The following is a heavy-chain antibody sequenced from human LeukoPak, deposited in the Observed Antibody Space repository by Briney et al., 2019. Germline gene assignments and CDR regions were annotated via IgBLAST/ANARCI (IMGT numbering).Heavy chain of an antibody. CDR1: GFTFSDYA. D-gene: IGHD3-3*01. CDR2: IRSTGGGT. Sequence: GGSLRLSCAASGFTFSDYAMSWVRQAPGKGLEWVSSIRSTGGGTYYADSVKGRFTISRDNSKNTVYLQMNSLRAEDTAVYYCSKGSVNLDYWGQGTLVTVSS. CDR3: SKGSVNLDY. V-gene: IGHV3-23*01. J-gene: IGHJ4*02.